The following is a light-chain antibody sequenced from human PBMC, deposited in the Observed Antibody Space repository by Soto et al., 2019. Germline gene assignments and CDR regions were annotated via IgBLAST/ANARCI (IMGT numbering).Light chain of an antibody. Sequence: DIQTTQSPSTLSASVGHRVTITSRASQSISSWLAWYQQKPGKAPKLLIYDASNLHPGVPSRFRGSGSGTEFSFNITSLQPEDVATYYCQQYDDLPITFGQGTRLEI. V-gene: IGKV1-33*01. J-gene: IGKJ5*01. CDR2: DAS. CDR1: QSISSW. CDR3: QQYDDLPIT.